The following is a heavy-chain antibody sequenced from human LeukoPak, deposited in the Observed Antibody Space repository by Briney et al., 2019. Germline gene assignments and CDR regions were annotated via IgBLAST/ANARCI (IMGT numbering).Heavy chain of an antibody. V-gene: IGHV3-74*01. CDR1: GFTFRTYW. D-gene: IGHD1-26*01. J-gene: IGHJ4*02. Sequence: PGGSRRLSCAVSGFTFRTYWMHWVRQVPGKGLVWVSRINEDGSITDYADSVRGRFRVSRDNAENTLYLQMNSLRAEDTAVYYCGRDLGGRSGYWGQGALVTVSS. CDR3: GRDLGGRSGY. CDR2: INEDGSIT.